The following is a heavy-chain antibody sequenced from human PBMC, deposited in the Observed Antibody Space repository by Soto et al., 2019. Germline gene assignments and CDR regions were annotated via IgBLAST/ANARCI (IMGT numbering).Heavy chain of an antibody. D-gene: IGHD3-9*01. J-gene: IGHJ2*01. CDR3: ARESHDILTGPPWVWYFDL. V-gene: IGHV4-34*01. Sequence: QVQLQQWGAGPLRPLETLSLTCGVSGGSFSGYYWAWIRQSPGKGLEWIGEINDRGSINYNPSLKSRVRISVDTSKNHYSLNLRSVTAAATAVYYCARESHDILTGPPWVWYFDLWGRGTLVTV. CDR2: INDRGSI. CDR1: GGSFSGYY.